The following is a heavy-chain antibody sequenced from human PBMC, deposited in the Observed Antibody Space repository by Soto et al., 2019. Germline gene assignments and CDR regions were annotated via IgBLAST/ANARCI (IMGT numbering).Heavy chain of an antibody. CDR1: GGSISSGGYS. Sequence: SETLSLTCAVSGGSISSGGYSWSWIRQPPGKGLEWIGYIYHSGSTYYNPSLKSRVTISVDRSKNQFSLKLSSVTAADTAVYYCARGSPVANDYWGQGTLVTVSS. V-gene: IGHV4-30-2*01. J-gene: IGHJ4*02. CDR3: ARGSPVANDY. CDR2: IYHSGST.